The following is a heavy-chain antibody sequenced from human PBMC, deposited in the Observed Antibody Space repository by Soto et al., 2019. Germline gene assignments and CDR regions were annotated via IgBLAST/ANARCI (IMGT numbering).Heavy chain of an antibody. V-gene: IGHV1-69*01. Sequence: QVQLVQSGAEVKKPGSSVKVSCKASGGPFSTSEISWVRQAPGQGVEWVGGIITLLGTANYAQKFQGRVTLVAAESSRTAYMELSSLRSEDTAVYFCAWLGPPPYTYLLDVWGHGTTVTVSS. J-gene: IGHJ6*02. CDR3: AWLGPPPYTYLLDV. CDR2: IITLLGTA. D-gene: IGHD6-19*01. CDR1: GGPFSTSE.